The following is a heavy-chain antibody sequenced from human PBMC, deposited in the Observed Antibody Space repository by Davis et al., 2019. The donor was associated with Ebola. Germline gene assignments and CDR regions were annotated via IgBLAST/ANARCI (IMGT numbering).Heavy chain of an antibody. D-gene: IGHD4-17*01. CDR1: GFRFSRYG. Sequence: PGGSLRLSCTGSGFRFSRYGMHWVRQAPGKGLAWVALISYEGSYTYYADSVKGQFTISRDNSKNTLYLQMNSLRPEDTAVYYCAKGEDYDIDYWGQGTLVTVSS. V-gene: IGHV3-30*18. J-gene: IGHJ4*02. CDR2: ISYEGSYT. CDR3: AKGEDYDIDY.